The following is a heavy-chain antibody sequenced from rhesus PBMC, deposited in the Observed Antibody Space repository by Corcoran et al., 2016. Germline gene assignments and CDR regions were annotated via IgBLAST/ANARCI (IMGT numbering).Heavy chain of an antibody. Sequence: QLQLQESGPGLVKPSETLTLTCPVSGDSITRTFWRWVRQPPGKGLEWIGRISGTNGDTDYNPSLRSRVSISRDTSKKHFSLNLTSVTAADTAVYYCARPSGQLVLHYWGQGVLVTVSS. CDR3: ARPSGQLVLHY. CDR2: ISGTNGDT. D-gene: IGHD6-13*01. J-gene: IGHJ4*01. CDR1: GDSITRTF. V-gene: IGHV4-173*01.